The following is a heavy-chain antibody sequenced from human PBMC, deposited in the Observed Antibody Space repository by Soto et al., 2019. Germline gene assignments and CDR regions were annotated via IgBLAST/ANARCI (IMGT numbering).Heavy chain of an antibody. CDR1: EFTFSSYS. CDR2: ISSSSSTI. J-gene: IGHJ4*02. CDR3: ARDLYDFWSGSIY. D-gene: IGHD3-3*01. V-gene: IGHV3-48*01. Sequence: GGSLRLSCAASEFTFSSYSMNWVRQAPGKGLEWVSYISSSSSTIYYADSVKGRFTISRDNAKNSLYLQMNSLRAEDTAVYYCARDLYDFWSGSIYWGQGTLVTVSS.